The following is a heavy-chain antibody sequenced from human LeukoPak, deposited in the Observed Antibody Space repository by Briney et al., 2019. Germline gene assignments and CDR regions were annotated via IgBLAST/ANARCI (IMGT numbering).Heavy chain of an antibody. V-gene: IGHV3-23*01. CDR1: GFTFSSYA. D-gene: IGHD2-2*01. Sequence: PGGSLRLSCAASGFTFSSYAMSWVRQAPGKGLEWVSAISGSGGSTYYADSVKGRFTISRDNSKNTLYLQMNSLRAEDTAVYYCAKDDIVVVPAAIPFDPWGQGTLVTVSS. CDR2: ISGSGGST. CDR3: AKDDIVVVPAAIPFDP. J-gene: IGHJ5*02.